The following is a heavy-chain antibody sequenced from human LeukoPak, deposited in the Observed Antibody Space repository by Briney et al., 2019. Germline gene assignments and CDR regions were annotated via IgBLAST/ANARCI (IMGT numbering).Heavy chain of an antibody. J-gene: IGHJ5*02. CDR2: IRGGGGST. CDR1: GFTLSSYA. CDR3: AKHLVVAARVYWFDP. Sequence: GGSLSLSCAASGFTLSSYAMSWVRQAPGKGLEWVSAIRGGGGSTYYADSVKGWFTICRDTSKKTLYLQTNRRRDDDTAIYYCAKHLVVAARVYWFDPCGQRALVTVSS. V-gene: IGHV3-23*01. D-gene: IGHD6-6*01.